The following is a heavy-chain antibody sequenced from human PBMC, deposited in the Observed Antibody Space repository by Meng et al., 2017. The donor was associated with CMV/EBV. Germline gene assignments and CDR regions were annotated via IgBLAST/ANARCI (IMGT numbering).Heavy chain of an antibody. J-gene: IGHJ4*02. CDR3: ARGTNKGWELLYYFDY. CDR2: ISSSSSYI. V-gene: IGHV3-21*01. D-gene: IGHD1-26*01. Sequence: GESLKISRAASGFTFSSYAMSWVRPAPGKGLEWVSSISSSSSYIYYADSVKGRFTISRDNAKNSLYLQMNSLIAEDTAVYYCARGTNKGWELLYYFDYWGQGTLVTVSS. CDR1: GFTFSSYA.